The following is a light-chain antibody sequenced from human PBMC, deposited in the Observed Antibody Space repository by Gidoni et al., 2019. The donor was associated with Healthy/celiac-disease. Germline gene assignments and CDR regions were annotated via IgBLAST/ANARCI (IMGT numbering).Light chain of an antibody. J-gene: IGLJ2*01. CDR3: AAWDDSLNGFVV. CDR1: SSNIGSNT. Sequence: QSVLTHPPSASGTPGQRVTISCSGSSSNIGSNTVNWYHQLPGTAPKLLIYSNNQRPSGVPDRFSGSKSGTSASLAISGLQSEDEADYYCAAWDDSLNGFVVFGGGTKLTVL. CDR2: SNN. V-gene: IGLV1-44*01.